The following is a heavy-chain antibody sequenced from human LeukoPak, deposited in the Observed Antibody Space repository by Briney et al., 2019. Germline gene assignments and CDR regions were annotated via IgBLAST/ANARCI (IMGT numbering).Heavy chain of an antibody. CDR3: AKVSWLGTLPWYHFDS. J-gene: IGHJ4*02. CDR1: GFTFSDHA. Sequence: GGSLRLSCAASGFTFSDHAMSWVRQAPGKGLEWVSAIRGTGTTTFYAASVKGRFTISRDNSKNTVDLQMNSLRAEDTAVYYCAKVSWLGTLPWYHFDSWGQGTQVTVSS. V-gene: IGHV3-23*01. CDR2: IRGTGTTT. D-gene: IGHD6-19*01.